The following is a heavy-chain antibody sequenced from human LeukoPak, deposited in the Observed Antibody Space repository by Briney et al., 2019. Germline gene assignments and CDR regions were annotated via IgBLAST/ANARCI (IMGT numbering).Heavy chain of an antibody. CDR2: IHYNVTT. V-gene: IGHV4-59*08. CDR3: AIRAREQRDSSPGNWLDP. CDR1: GGSISSYY. J-gene: IGHJ5*02. Sequence: SETLSLTCTVSGGSISSYYLSWIRQAPGKGLEWIGYIHYNVTTNYNPSLKSRVTISVDTSKNHLSLKLNSVTAADTAVYYCAIRAREQRDSSPGNWLDPWGQGTLVTVSS. D-gene: IGHD1/OR15-1a*01.